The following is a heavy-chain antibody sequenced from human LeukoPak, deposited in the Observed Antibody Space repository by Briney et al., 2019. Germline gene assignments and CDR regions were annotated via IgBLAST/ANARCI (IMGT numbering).Heavy chain of an antibody. CDR3: ARTYYYDSSGYYSFYFDY. CDR2: IIPIFGTA. CDR1: GGTFSSYA. J-gene: IGHJ4*02. Sequence: SVKVSCKASGGTFSSYAISWVRQAPGQGLEWMGRIIPIFGTANYAQKFQGRVTITTDESTSTAYMEPSSLRSEDTAVYYCARTYYYDSSGYYSFYFDYWGQGTLVTVSS. D-gene: IGHD3-22*01. V-gene: IGHV1-69*05.